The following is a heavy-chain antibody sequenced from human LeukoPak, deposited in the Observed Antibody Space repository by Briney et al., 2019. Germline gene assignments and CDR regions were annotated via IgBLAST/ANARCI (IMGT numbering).Heavy chain of an antibody. Sequence: PSETLSLTCRVSGSSVSSYYWSWIRQPPGKGLEWIGYISYSGSTNYKSSLKSRVTISVDTSKNQFSLRLSSVTAADTAVYYCARSRYGSDWYGFDIWGQGTMVTVSS. D-gene: IGHD6-19*01. CDR3: ARSRYGSDWYGFDI. J-gene: IGHJ3*02. CDR2: ISYSGST. V-gene: IGHV4-59*02. CDR1: GSSVSSYY.